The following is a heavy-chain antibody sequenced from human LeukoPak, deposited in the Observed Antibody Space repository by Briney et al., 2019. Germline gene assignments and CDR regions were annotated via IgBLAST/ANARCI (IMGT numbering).Heavy chain of an antibody. D-gene: IGHD2-2*01. Sequence: GGSPRLSCAASGFTFSDHYMDWVRQAPGKGLEWVGRTRNKANSYTTEYAASVKGRFTISRDDSKNSLYLQMNSLKTEDTAVYYCAREGSSTSFSSGAFDIWGQGTMVTVSS. V-gene: IGHV3-72*01. CDR2: TRNKANSYTT. CDR3: AREGSSTSFSSGAFDI. CDR1: GFTFSDHY. J-gene: IGHJ3*02.